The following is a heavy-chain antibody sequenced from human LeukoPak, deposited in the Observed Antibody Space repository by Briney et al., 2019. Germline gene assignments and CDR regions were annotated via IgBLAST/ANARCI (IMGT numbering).Heavy chain of an antibody. D-gene: IGHD3-3*01. V-gene: IGHV3-74*01. CDR2: INTDGSTT. Sequence: PGGSLRLSCAASGFSFSSYWMHWVRQAPGKGLVWVSRINTDGSTTTYVDSVKGRFTISRDNAKNTLYLQMNSLRAEDTAVYYCARDGRFLEWLNPYYMDAW. CDR1: GFSFSSYW. J-gene: IGHJ6*03. CDR3: ARDGRFLEWLNPYYMDA.